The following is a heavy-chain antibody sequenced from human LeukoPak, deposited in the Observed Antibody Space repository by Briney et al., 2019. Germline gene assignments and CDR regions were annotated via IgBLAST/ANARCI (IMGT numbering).Heavy chain of an antibody. CDR1: GGSFSGYY. V-gene: IGHV4-34*01. Sequence: SETLSLTCAVYGGSFSGYYWSWIRQPPGKGLEWIGEINHSESTNYNPSLKSRVTISVDTSKNQFSLKLSSVTAADTAVYYCARVPVGTTGYPEGSFDPWGQGTLVTVSS. J-gene: IGHJ5*02. CDR2: INHSEST. D-gene: IGHD5-12*01. CDR3: ARVPVGTTGYPEGSFDP.